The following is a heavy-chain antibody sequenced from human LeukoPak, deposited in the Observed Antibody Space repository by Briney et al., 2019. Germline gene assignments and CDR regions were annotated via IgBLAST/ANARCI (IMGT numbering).Heavy chain of an antibody. V-gene: IGHV3-23*01. CDR1: GFTFSTYA. CDR2: ISGSGGST. CDR3: AKTTTGYSSGWFPVWPVVY. D-gene: IGHD6-19*01. J-gene: IGHJ4*02. Sequence: RAGGSLRLSCAASGFTFSTYAIYWVRQAPGKGLEWVSGISGSGGSTYFADSKKGRFTISRDNTKNTVYLQMNGQRAEDTGVYYCAKTTTGYSSGWFPVWPVVYWGQGTLVTVSS.